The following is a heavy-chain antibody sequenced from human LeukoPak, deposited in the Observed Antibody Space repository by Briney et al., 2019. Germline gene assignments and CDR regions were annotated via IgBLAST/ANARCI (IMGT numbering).Heavy chain of an antibody. Sequence: SETLSLTCTVSGGSISSGDYYWSWLRQPPWKGLEWIGYIYYSGSTNYNPSLNSRGTMSINTSKNQFSLTLSSVTAAVTAVYYCARCSGGSNSWFDPWGQGTRVPVSS. J-gene: IGHJ5*02. D-gene: IGHD1-26*01. V-gene: IGHV4-61*08. CDR3: ARCSGGSNSWFDP. CDR2: IYYSGST. CDR1: GGSISSGDYY.